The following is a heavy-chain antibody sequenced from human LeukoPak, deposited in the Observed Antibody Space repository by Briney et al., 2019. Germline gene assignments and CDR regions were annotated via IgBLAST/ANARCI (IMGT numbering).Heavy chain of an antibody. J-gene: IGHJ6*02. CDR3: ASNIRYYGSGSYYNDYYGMDV. V-gene: IGHV3-30*03. CDR1: GFTFSAYG. Sequence: GGSLRLSCAASGFTFSAYGMHWVRLAPGKGLEWVAVISYDGSNKYYADSVKGRFTISRDNAKNSLYLQMNSLRAEDTAVYYCASNIRYYGSGSYYNDYYGMDVWGQGTTVTVSS. CDR2: ISYDGSNK. D-gene: IGHD3-10*01.